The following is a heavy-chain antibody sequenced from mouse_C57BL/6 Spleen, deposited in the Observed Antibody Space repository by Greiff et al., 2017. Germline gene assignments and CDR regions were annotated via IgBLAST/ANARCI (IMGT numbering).Heavy chain of an antibody. J-gene: IGHJ3*01. CDR2: INPSNGGT. Sequence: VQLQQSGTELVKPGASVKLSCKASGYTFTSYWMHWVKQRPGQGLEWIGNINPSNGGTNYNEKFKSKATLTVDKSSSTAYMQLSSLTSEDSAVYYCARSDYGSSRFAYWGQGTLVTVSA. D-gene: IGHD1-1*01. V-gene: IGHV1-53*01. CDR3: ARSDYGSSRFAY. CDR1: GYTFTSYW.